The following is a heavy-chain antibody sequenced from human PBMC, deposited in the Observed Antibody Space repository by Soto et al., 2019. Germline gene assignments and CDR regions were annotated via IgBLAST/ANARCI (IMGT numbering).Heavy chain of an antibody. Sequence: GWSLRLSCTVSAGSEFSFSDQYIDWVRQAPGKGLEWVGRSRNRVNNLSTAYAASVQGRFTISRDESKNTVYLHMHSLKTDDTAVYYCSRVDPSDKSPEYWGEGTLVTVSS. D-gene: IGHD2-21*01. CDR2: SRNRVNNLST. J-gene: IGHJ4*02. V-gene: IGHV3-72*01. CDR1: EFSFSDQY. CDR3: SRVDPSDKSPEY.